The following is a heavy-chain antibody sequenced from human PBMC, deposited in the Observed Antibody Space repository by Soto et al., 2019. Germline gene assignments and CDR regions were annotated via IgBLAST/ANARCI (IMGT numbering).Heavy chain of an antibody. D-gene: IGHD6-13*01. CDR1: GGSISSSSYY. CDR2: IYYSGST. Sequence: PSETLSLTCTVSGGSISSSSYYWGWIRQPPGKGLEWIGSIYYSGSTYYNPSLKSRVTISVDTSKNQFSLKLSSVTAADTAVYYCARRGYSSSWYFHYYYGMDVWGQGTTVTVSS. CDR3: ARRGYSSSWYFHYYYGMDV. V-gene: IGHV4-39*01. J-gene: IGHJ6*02.